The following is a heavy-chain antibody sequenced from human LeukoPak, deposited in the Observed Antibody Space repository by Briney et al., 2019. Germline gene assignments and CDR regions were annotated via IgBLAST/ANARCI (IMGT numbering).Heavy chain of an antibody. CDR3: AKAGHFYYYDMDV. J-gene: IGHJ6*02. V-gene: IGHV3-23*01. CDR1: GFTFRSYA. Sequence: SGGSLRLSCAASGFTFRSYAMSWVRQAPGKGLEWVSAIRGSDGSTYYADSVKGRFTIPRDNSKNTLSLQMSSLRAEDTAVYYCAKAGHFYYYDMDVWGQGTTVTVSS. CDR2: IRGSDGST.